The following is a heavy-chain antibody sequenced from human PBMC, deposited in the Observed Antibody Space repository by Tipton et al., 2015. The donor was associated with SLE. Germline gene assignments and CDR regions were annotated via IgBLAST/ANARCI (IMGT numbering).Heavy chain of an antibody. CDR2: ISYSGSP. J-gene: IGHJ5*02. CDR1: GGSISSYY. D-gene: IGHD5-12*01. V-gene: IGHV4-59*12. CDR3: ARGGAGYPAAFDP. Sequence: TLSLTCTVSGGSISSYYWSWIRQPPGRGLEWIGYISYSGSPNYNPSLESRVTMSVDTSKNQFSLKLSSVTAADTAVYYCARGGAGYPAAFDPWGRGTLVTVSS.